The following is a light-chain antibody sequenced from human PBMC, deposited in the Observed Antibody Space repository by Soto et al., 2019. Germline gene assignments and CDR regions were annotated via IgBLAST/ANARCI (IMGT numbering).Light chain of an antibody. CDR2: KAS. CDR1: QSISSW. V-gene: IGKV1-5*03. J-gene: IGKJ1*01. CDR3: QQYTSYPWT. Sequence: DIQMTQSPSTLSASVGDRVTITCRASQSISSWLAWYQQNPGQTPKLLIYKASNLESGVPSRFSASGSGTEFTLTISSLQPNDFATYYCQQYTSYPWTFGQGTKVEIK.